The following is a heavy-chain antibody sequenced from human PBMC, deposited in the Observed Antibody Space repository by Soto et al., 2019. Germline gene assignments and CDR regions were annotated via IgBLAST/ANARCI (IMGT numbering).Heavy chain of an antibody. V-gene: IGHV1-18*01. CDR3: AREREVATTRRAFDI. D-gene: IGHD2-15*01. Sequence: QVQLVQSGAEMKKPGASVKVSCKASGYTFTHYGISWVRQAPGQGLERMGWISAYNGDTNYAQKLQGRVTMTTDTSTSTAYLELRRLRSDETAMYYCAREREVATTRRAFDIWGQGTRVTVSS. CDR2: ISAYNGDT. J-gene: IGHJ3*02. CDR1: GYTFTHYG.